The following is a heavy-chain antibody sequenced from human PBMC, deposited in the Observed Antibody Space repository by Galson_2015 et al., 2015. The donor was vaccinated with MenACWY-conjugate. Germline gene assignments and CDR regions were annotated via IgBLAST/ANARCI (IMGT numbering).Heavy chain of an antibody. CDR3: ARRGLMGYALNSYYGMDV. J-gene: IGHJ6*02. D-gene: IGHD2-8*01. CDR2: IDPSGSYT. V-gene: IGHV5-10-1*01. CDR1: GFSFTSYY. Sequence: QSGAEVKKPGESLRISCTASGFSFTSYYINWVRQMPGKGLEWMGRIDPSGSYTNYSPSFQGHVTISADKSIGTAFLQWSSLKASDTAIYYCARRGLMGYALNSYYGMDVWGQGTTVTVSS.